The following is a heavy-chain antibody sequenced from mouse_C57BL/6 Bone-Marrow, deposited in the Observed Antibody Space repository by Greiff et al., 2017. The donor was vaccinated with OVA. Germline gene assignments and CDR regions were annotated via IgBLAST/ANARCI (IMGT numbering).Heavy chain of an antibody. J-gene: IGHJ3*01. CDR2: INSDGGST. V-gene: IGHV5-2*01. CDR3: ARQGLRREFAY. Sequence: EVKVVESGGGLVQPGESLKLSCESNEYEFPSHDMSWVRKTPEKRLELVAAINSDGGSTYYPDTMARRFIISRDNTKKTLYLQMSSLRSEDTALYYCARQGLRREFAYWGQGTLVTVSA. CDR1: EYEFPSHD. D-gene: IGHD2-4*01.